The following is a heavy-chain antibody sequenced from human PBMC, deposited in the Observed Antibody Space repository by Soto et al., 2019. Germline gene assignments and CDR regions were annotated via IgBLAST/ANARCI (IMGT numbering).Heavy chain of an antibody. D-gene: IGHD5-18*01. J-gene: IGHJ4*02. CDR1: GGSISSYY. CDR2: IFYSGSS. V-gene: IGHV4-59*01. Sequence: TSETLSLTCTVSGGSISSYYWTWIRQSPGKGLEWIGSIFYSGSSNYNPSLKSRVTVSVDTSKNQFSLRLSSVTAADTAVYYCAANRDTADFHFDFWGQGTLVTVSA. CDR3: AANRDTADFHFDF.